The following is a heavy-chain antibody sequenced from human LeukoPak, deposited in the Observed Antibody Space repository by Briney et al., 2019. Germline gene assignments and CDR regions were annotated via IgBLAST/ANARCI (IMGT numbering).Heavy chain of an antibody. CDR2: IYHSGST. CDR3: ARGYRVVRGVISYYFDY. V-gene: IGHV4-4*02. CDR1: GGSISSSNW. J-gene: IGHJ4*02. D-gene: IGHD3-10*01. Sequence: PSGTLSLTCAVSGGSISSSNWWSWVRQPPGKGLEWIGEIYHSGSTNYNPSLKSRVTISVDKSKNQFYLKLSSVTAADTAVYYCARGYRVVRGVISYYFDYWGQGTLATVSS.